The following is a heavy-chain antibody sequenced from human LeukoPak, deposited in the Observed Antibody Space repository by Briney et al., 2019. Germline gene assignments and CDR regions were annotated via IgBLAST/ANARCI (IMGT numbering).Heavy chain of an antibody. CDR3: ARESYSSGSISFDY. V-gene: IGHV3-21*01. CDR1: RFTFSSYS. D-gene: IGHD6-19*01. CDR2: ISSSSTYI. Sequence: SGGSLRLSCAASRFTFSSYSMNWVRQAPGKGLEWVSCISSSSTYIYYADSVKGRFTISRDNAKNSLYLQMNSLRAEDTAVYYCARESYSSGSISFDYWGQGTLVTVSS. J-gene: IGHJ4*02.